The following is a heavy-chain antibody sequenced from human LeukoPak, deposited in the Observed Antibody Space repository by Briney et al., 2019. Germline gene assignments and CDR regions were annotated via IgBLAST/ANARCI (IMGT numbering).Heavy chain of an antibody. CDR3: AKENDSSGYYKLDY. V-gene: IGHV3-48*01. D-gene: IGHD3-22*01. Sequence: GGSLRLSCAASGFTFSSYSMNWVRQAPGKGLEWVSYISSSSSTIYYADSVKGRFTISRDNSKNTLYLQMNSLRAEDTAVYYCAKENDSSGYYKLDYWGQGTLVTVSS. CDR2: ISSSSSTI. CDR1: GFTFSSYS. J-gene: IGHJ4*02.